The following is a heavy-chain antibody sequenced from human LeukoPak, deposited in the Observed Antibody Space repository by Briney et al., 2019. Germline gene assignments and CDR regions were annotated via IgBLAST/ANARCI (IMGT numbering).Heavy chain of an antibody. Sequence: PSETLSLTCTVSGGSISSYYWSWIRQPPGKGLEWLGYIYYSGSTNYNPSLKSRVTISVDTSKNQFSLKLSSVTAADTAVYYCARFTVGATYGNFDYWGQGTLVTVSS. CDR1: GGSISSYY. V-gene: IGHV4-59*01. CDR3: ARFTVGATYGNFDY. D-gene: IGHD1-26*01. CDR2: IYYSGST. J-gene: IGHJ4*02.